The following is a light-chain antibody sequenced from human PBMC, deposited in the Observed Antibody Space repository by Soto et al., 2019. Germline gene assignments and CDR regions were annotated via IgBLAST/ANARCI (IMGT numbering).Light chain of an antibody. V-gene: IGKV3-20*01. CDR3: QDFDSPQWT. CDR1: QSVSSSY. J-gene: IGKJ1*01. CDR2: VFS. Sequence: ETVLTQSPGTLSLSPGERATLSCRASQSVSSSYLAWYQQNPGPAPRLLSYVFSMRADGIPDRFSGSGSGSEFTLTIYRLEPEDFAVYYCQDFDSPQWTFGQGTKVDIK.